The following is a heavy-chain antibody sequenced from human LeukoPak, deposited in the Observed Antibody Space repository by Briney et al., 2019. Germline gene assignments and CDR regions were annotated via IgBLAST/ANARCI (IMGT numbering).Heavy chain of an antibody. CDR2: INHSGST. V-gene: IGHV4-34*01. D-gene: IGHD3-10*01. J-gene: IGHJ5*02. Sequence: PSETLSLTCAVYGGSFSGYYWSWIRQPPGKGLEWIGEINHSGSTNYNPSLKSRVTISVDTSKNQFSLKLSSVTAADTAVYYCARHPMVRGVIITQFDPWGQGTLVTVSS. CDR1: GGSFSGYY. CDR3: ARHPMVRGVIITQFDP.